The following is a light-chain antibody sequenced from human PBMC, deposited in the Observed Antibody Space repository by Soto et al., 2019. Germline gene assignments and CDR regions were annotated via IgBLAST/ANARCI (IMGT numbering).Light chain of an antibody. J-gene: IGKJ1*01. V-gene: IGKV1-8*01. CDR1: QGISSY. CDR3: QQYYSYPWT. CDR2: AAS. Sequence: AIRMTQSPSSLSAYTGDRVTITCRASQGISSYLAWYQQKPGKAPKLLIYAASTLQSGVPSRFSGSGSGTDFTLTISCLQSEDFATSYCQQYYSYPWTFGQGTQVEIK.